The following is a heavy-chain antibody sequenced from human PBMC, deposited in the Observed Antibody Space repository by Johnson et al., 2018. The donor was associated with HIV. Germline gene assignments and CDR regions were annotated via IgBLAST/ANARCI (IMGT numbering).Heavy chain of an antibody. D-gene: IGHD5-18*01. Sequence: VQLVESGGGVVQPGRSLRLSCVASGFIFDDYGLTWVRQAPGKGLEWVSGISWNGGDTGYADSVRGRFTISRDNSKNTLYLQLNSLRAEDTAVYYCAKERVTWSSRGDAFDIWGQGTMVTVSS. V-gene: IGHV3-20*04. J-gene: IGHJ3*02. CDR1: GFIFDDYG. CDR3: AKERVTWSSRGDAFDI. CDR2: ISWNGGDT.